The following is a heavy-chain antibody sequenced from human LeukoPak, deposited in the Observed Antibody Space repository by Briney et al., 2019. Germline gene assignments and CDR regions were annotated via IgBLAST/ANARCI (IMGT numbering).Heavy chain of an antibody. D-gene: IGHD2/OR15-2a*01. Sequence: ASVKVSCKASGYTFDDYAISWVRQAPRQGLEWMGWINTYNGDTITAQKFQGRVTLTTDTSTATASMELRSLRSDDTAFYYCARDSAILGIFFDSWGQGTLVTVSS. J-gene: IGHJ4*02. CDR3: ARDSAILGIFFDS. V-gene: IGHV1-18*01. CDR1: GYTFDDYA. CDR2: INTYNGDT.